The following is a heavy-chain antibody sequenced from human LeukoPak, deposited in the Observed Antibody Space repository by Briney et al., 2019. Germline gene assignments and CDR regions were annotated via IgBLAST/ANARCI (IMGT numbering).Heavy chain of an antibody. CDR3: ARERYCSGGSCLNDYYYGMDV. J-gene: IGHJ6*02. Sequence: GESLKISCKGSGFTFATYWIGWVRQMPGKGLESMGIIYPGDSDTRYSPSFQGQVTISADKSISTAYLQWSSLKASDTAMYYCARERYCSGGSCLNDYYYGMDVWGQGTTVTVSS. V-gene: IGHV5-51*01. CDR2: IYPGDSDT. D-gene: IGHD2-15*01. CDR1: GFTFATYW.